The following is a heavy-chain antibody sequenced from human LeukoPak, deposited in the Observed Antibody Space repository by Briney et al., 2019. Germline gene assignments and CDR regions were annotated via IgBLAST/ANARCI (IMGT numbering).Heavy chain of an antibody. J-gene: IGHJ6*02. CDR2: IYYSGGT. CDR3: ARQLYYGMDD. V-gene: IGHV4-59*01. D-gene: IGHD1-1*01. Sequence: PSETLSLTCTVSGDPISSYYWSWIRQPPGKGLEWIGYIYYSGGTNYNPSLKSRITISADTYKNQFSLRLSSMTAADTTVYYCARQLYYGMDDWGQGTTVTVYS. CDR1: GDPISSYY.